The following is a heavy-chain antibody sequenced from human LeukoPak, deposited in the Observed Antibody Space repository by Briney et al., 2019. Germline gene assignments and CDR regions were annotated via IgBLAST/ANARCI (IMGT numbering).Heavy chain of an antibody. CDR1: GGTFSSYA. J-gene: IGHJ4*02. Sequence: ASVKVSCKASGGTFSSYAISWVRQAPGQGLEWMGIINPSGGSTSYAQKFQGRVTMTRDTSTSTVYMELSSLRSEDTAVYYCASLGYCSSTSCSPGLLYYWGQGTLVTVSS. D-gene: IGHD2-2*01. CDR2: INPSGGST. CDR3: ASLGYCSSTSCSPGLLYY. V-gene: IGHV1-46*01.